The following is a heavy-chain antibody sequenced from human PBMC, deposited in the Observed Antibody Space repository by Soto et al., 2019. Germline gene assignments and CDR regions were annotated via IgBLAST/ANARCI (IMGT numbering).Heavy chain of an antibody. V-gene: IGHV3-23*01. CDR3: VKDKSLSSIQVSRTLVLSY. CDR1: GVAFTHYV. J-gene: IGHJ4*02. CDR2: MSWQGKNT. D-gene: IGHD3-16*01. Sequence: GGSLRLSCVVPGVAFTHYVFTWVGQAPGKGLEWVSGMSWQGKNTYFADSVKGRFNISRDNFKNTMYLHMNGLRAEDTAVYYCVKDKSLSSIQVSRTLVLSYSGQRTPGPVS.